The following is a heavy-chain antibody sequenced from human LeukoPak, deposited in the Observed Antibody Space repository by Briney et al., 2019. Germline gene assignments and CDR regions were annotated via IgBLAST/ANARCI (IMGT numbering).Heavy chain of an antibody. CDR1: GFTFSGSA. J-gene: IGHJ4*02. Sequence: PGGSLKLSCAASGFTFSGSAMHWVRQASGKGLEWVGRIRSKANSYATAYAASVKDRFTISRDDSKNTAYLQMNSLKTEDTAVYYCTRHGETVADDWGQGTLVTVSS. CDR3: TRHGETVADD. D-gene: IGHD4-23*01. V-gene: IGHV3-73*01. CDR2: IRSKANSYAT.